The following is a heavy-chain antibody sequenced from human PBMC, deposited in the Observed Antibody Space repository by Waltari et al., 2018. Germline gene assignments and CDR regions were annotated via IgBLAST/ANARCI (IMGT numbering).Heavy chain of an antibody. CDR2: IGSSSSFM. CDR3: AREGAEQWVVEDYGMDV. J-gene: IGHJ6*02. D-gene: IGHD6-19*01. CDR1: GFKFSAYA. Sequence: EVQLVESGGGLVKPGGSLRLACVASGFKFSAYAMTWVRQAPGKGLEWVSSIGSSSSFMDYADSVRGRFTVSRDNAKNRLYLQMDTLRAEDTAVYYCAREGAEQWVVEDYGMDVWGQGTTVTVSS. V-gene: IGHV3-21*02.